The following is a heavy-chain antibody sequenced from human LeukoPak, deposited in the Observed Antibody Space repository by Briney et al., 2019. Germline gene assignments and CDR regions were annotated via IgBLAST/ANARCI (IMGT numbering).Heavy chain of an antibody. Sequence: GGSLRLSCAASGFMFSSYGMYWVRQAPGKGLEWVAVIWYDGSNKYYADSVKGRFTISRDNPKNTLYLQMNSLRVEDTAVYYCAKGPSDTTMATAFDYWGQGTLVTVSS. CDR1: GFMFSSYG. V-gene: IGHV3-33*06. CDR3: AKGPSDTTMATAFDY. CDR2: IWYDGSNK. D-gene: IGHD5-18*01. J-gene: IGHJ4*02.